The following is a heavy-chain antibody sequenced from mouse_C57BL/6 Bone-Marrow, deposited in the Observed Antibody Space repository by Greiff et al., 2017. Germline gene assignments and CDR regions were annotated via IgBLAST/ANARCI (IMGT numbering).Heavy chain of an antibody. J-gene: IGHJ2*01. CDR1: GYSITSGYY. Sequence: EVQLQESGPGLVKPSQSLSLTCSVTGYSITSGYYWNWIRQFPGNKLEWMGYISYDGSNNYNPSLKNRISITRDTSKNQFFLKLNSVTTENTDTYDCARLQPYYFDYWGQGTTLTVSA. V-gene: IGHV3-6*01. D-gene: IGHD6-1*01. CDR3: ARLQPYYFDY. CDR2: ISYDGSN.